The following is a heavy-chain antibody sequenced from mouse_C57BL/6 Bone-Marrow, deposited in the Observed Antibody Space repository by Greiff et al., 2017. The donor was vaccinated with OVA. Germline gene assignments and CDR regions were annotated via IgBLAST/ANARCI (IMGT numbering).Heavy chain of an antibody. Sequence: QVQLQQPGAELVRPGSSVKLSCKASGYTFTSYWMDWVTQRPGQGLEWIGNIYPSDSETHYNQKFKDKATLTVDKSSSTAYMQLSSLTSEDSAVYYCAREDYGSTSWFAYWGQGTLVTVSA. CDR2: IYPSDSET. CDR3: AREDYGSTSWFAY. J-gene: IGHJ3*01. V-gene: IGHV1-61*01. CDR1: GYTFTSYW. D-gene: IGHD1-1*01.